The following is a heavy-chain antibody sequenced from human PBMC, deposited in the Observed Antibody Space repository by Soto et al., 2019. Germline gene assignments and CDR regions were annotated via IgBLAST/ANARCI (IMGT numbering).Heavy chain of an antibody. CDR1: GGSISSGGYY. CDR3: AGEVRALLDY. CDR2: IYYSGST. J-gene: IGHJ4*02. Sequence: LSLTCTVSGGSISSGGYYWSWIRQHPGKGLEWIGYIYYSGSTYYNPSLKSRVTISVDTSKNQFSLKLSSVTAADTAVYYCAGEVRALLDYWGQGTLVTVSS. D-gene: IGHD1-26*01. V-gene: IGHV4-31*03.